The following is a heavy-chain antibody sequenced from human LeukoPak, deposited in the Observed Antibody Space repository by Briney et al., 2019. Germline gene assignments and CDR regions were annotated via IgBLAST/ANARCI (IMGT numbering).Heavy chain of an antibody. J-gene: IGHJ4*02. CDR2: INPSSGGV. D-gene: IGHD3-16*01. V-gene: IGHV1-2*02. CDR1: GYNFTAYY. Sequence: ASVKVSCKASGYNFTAYYIHWVRQAPGQGLEWMGWINPSSGGVHFAQEFQGRVTMPSDTSSRTAFMELSRLRSDDTAVYYCARGGLDVMRSGLWKPLEYWGQGTLVTVSS. CDR3: ARGGLDVMRSGLWKPLEY.